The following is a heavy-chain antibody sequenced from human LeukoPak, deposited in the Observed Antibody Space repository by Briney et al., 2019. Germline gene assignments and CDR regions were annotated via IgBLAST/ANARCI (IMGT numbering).Heavy chain of an antibody. CDR2: ISSSSSYI. CDR1: AFTFSSYS. D-gene: IGHD6-13*01. V-gene: IGHV3-21*01. J-gene: IGHJ4*02. CDR3: ARVDSSSWFMVPTDY. Sequence: GGSLRLSCAASAFTFSSYSMNWVRQAPGKGLEWVSSISSSSSYIYYADSVKGRFTISRDNAKNSLYLQMNSLRAEDTAVYYCARVDSSSWFMVPTDYWGQGTLVIVSS.